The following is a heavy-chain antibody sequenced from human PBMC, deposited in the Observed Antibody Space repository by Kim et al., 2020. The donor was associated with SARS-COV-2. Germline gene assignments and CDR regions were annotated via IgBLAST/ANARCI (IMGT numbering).Heavy chain of an antibody. J-gene: IGHJ4*02. D-gene: IGHD3-10*01. CDR2: T. CDR3: TRDHYCSGDE. V-gene: IGHV3-74*01. Sequence: TTYADSVKGRFASSRDNSKNTLYLQMNSLRAEDTGVDYCTRDHYCSGDEWGQGTLVTVSS.